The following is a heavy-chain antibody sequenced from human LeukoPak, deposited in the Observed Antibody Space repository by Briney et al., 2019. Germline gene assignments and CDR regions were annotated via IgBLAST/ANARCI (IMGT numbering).Heavy chain of an antibody. V-gene: IGHV3-53*01. J-gene: IGHJ6*03. Sequence: GGSLRLSCAASGFIVSSTYMSWARQAPGKGLEWVSLTYSGDRATYADSVKGRFTVSSDNLQNAVYLQMNSLRAEDTAVYYCAREIVVVPANSWAGYYYYMDVWGKGTTVTVSS. CDR1: GFIVSSTY. CDR3: AREIVVVPANSWAGYYYYMDV. CDR2: TYSGDRA. D-gene: IGHD2-2*01.